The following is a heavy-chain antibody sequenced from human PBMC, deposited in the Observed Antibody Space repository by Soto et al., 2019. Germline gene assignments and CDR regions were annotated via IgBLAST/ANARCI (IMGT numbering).Heavy chain of an antibody. CDR2: INHSGST. V-gene: IGHV4-34*01. J-gene: IGHJ6*02. CDR1: GGSFSGYY. D-gene: IGHD3-10*01. CDR3: ARDYYGSGSYYRPYYYYYGMDV. Sequence: SETLSLTCAVYGGSFSGYYWSWIRQPPGKGLEWIGEINHSGSTNYNPSLKSRVTISVDTSKNQFSLNLSSVTAADTAVYYCARDYYGSGSYYRPYYYYYGMDVWGQGTTVTVSS.